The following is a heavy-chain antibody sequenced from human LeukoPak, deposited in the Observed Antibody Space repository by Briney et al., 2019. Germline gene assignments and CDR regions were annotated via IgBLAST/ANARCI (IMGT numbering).Heavy chain of an antibody. CDR3: ARATNGRFDI. CDR1: GFTFSDYY. CDR2: ISSGSSYT. D-gene: IGHD1-1*01. J-gene: IGHJ3*02. V-gene: IGHV3-11*06. Sequence: PGGSLRLSCAASGFTFSDYYMSWVRQAPGKGLEWVSYISSGSSYTDYADSVKGRFTISRDNAKNSLYLQMSSLRAEDTAVYYCARATNGRFDIWGQGTMVTVSS.